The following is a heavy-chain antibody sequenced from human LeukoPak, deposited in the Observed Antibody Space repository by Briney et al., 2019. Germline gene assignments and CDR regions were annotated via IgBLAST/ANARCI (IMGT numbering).Heavy chain of an antibody. CDR1: GGSISSYY. J-gene: IGHJ4*02. D-gene: IGHD6-13*01. V-gene: IGHV4-4*07. CDR2: IYTSGST. Sequence: SETLSLTCTVSGGSISSYYWGWIRQPAGKGLEWIGRIYTSGSTNYNPSLKSRVTMSVDTSKNQFSLKLSSVTAADTAVYYCARDLFVASSLFFDYWGQGTLVTVSS. CDR3: ARDLFVASSLFFDY.